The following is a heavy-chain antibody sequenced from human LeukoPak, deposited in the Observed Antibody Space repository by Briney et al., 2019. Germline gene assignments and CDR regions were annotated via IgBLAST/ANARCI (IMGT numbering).Heavy chain of an antibody. CDR2: IKSKTDGGTT. J-gene: IGHJ4*02. CDR3: TTGNWGSFSY. V-gene: IGHV3-15*01. D-gene: IGHD7-27*01. Sequence: GGSLRLSCAASGFTFSNAWMNWVRQAPGKGLEWVGRIKSKTDGGTTDYAAPVKGRFTIPRDDSKHTLYLLVSSLKTEDTAVYYCTTGNWGSFSYWGQGALVTVSS. CDR1: GFTFSNAW.